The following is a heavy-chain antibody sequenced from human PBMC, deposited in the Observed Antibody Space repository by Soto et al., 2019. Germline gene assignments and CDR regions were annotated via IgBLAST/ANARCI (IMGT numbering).Heavy chain of an antibody. CDR3: ARERADGGKIY. J-gene: IGHJ4*02. D-gene: IGHD2-15*01. CDR1: GGSISSGDYY. V-gene: IGHV4-30-4*01. Sequence: ASETLSLTCTVSGGSISSGDYYWSWIRQPPGKGLEWIGYIYYSGNTYYNPSLKSRVTISVDTSKNQFSLKLSSVTAADTAAYYCARERADGGKIYWGQGTLVTVSS. CDR2: IYYSGNT.